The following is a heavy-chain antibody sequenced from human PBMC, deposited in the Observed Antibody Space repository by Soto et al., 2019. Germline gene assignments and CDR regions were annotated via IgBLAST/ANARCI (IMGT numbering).Heavy chain of an antibody. V-gene: IGHV3-21*01. D-gene: IGHD2-2*01. Sequence: GGSLRLSCAVSGFTFSAYSMNWVRQAPGKGLEWVSSIHSSSGFIYYADSVKDRFTISRDNARNSLYLQMNSLRAEDTAVYYCAKGGYCSGTSCYDDYWGQGTLVTVSS. CDR3: AKGGYCSGTSCYDDY. CDR1: GFTFSAYS. CDR2: IHSSSGFI. J-gene: IGHJ4*02.